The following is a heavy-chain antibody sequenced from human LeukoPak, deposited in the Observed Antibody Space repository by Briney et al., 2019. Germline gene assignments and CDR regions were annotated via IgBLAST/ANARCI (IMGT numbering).Heavy chain of an antibody. CDR3: TTERNWELLRPLGMDI. Sequence: GGSLRLSCAASGFNFNYVWMSWVRQAPGKGLEWVGRIRTKIDGETRDYAAPVKGRFTISRDDSKTTLYLQMNSLKTGDSAVYYCTTERNWELLRPLGMDIWGQGTTVTVSS. CDR1: GFNFNYVW. D-gene: IGHD1-26*01. V-gene: IGHV3-15*01. J-gene: IGHJ6*02. CDR2: IRTKIDGETR.